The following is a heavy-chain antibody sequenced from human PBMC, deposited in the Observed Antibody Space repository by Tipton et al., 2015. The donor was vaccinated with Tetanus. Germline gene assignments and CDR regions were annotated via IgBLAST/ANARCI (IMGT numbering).Heavy chain of an antibody. D-gene: IGHD2-8*01. J-gene: IGHJ5*02. CDR2: IYYTGNT. Sequence: TLSLTCTVSGASIRSGGYYWTWIRQHPERGLEWLGYIYYTGNTYYNPSFKSRVTISVDTSKNQFSLKLTSVTAADTAVYYCARRLIQNWFDPWGQGTLVTVSS. CDR3: ARRLIQNWFDP. V-gene: IGHV4-31*03. CDR1: GASIRSGGYY.